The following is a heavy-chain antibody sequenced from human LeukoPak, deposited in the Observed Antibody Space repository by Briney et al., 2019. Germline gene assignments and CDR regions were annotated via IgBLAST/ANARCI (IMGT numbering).Heavy chain of an antibody. D-gene: IGHD3-3*01. Sequence: SETLSLTCTVSGGSISSYYWSWIRQPPGKGLEWIGYIYYSGSTNYNPSLKSRVTISVDTSKNQFSLKLSSVTAADTAVYYCARENYDFWSGYLLDWGQGTLVSVSS. CDR3: ARENYDFWSGYLLD. J-gene: IGHJ4*02. CDR1: GGSISSYY. V-gene: IGHV4-59*01. CDR2: IYYSGST.